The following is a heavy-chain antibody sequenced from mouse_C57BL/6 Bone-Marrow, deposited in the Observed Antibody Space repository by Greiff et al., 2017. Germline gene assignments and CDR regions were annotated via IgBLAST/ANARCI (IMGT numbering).Heavy chain of an antibody. CDR1: GYTFTSYW. V-gene: IGHV1-64*01. CDR2: IHPNSGST. CDR3: AREEFITTVFFDY. D-gene: IGHD1-1*01. J-gene: IGHJ2*01. Sequence: QVQLQQPGAELVKPGASVKLSCKASGYTFTSYWMHWVKQRPGQGLEWIGMIHPNSGSTNYNEKFKSKATLTVDKSSSTAYMQLSSLTFEDSAVYYCAREEFITTVFFDYWGQGTTLTVSS.